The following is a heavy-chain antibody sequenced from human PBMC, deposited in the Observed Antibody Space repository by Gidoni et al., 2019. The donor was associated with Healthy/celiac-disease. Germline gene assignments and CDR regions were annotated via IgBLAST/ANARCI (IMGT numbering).Heavy chain of an antibody. Sequence: EVQLVESGGGLVKPGGSLRLSCAASGFTFRNAWMSWVRQAPGKGLEWVGRIKSKTDGGTTDYAAPVKGRFTISRDDSKNTLYLQMNSLKTEDTAVYYCTTPPYYDILTGYYKENDDYWGQGTLVTVSS. J-gene: IGHJ4*02. V-gene: IGHV3-15*01. CDR2: IKSKTDGGTT. D-gene: IGHD3-9*01. CDR3: TTPPYYDILTGYYKENDDY. CDR1: GFTFRNAW.